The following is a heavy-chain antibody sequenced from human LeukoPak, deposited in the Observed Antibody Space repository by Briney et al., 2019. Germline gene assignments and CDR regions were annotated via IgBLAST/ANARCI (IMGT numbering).Heavy chain of an antibody. J-gene: IGHJ4*02. Sequence: PSQTLSLTCTVSGGSISSGGFYWSWIRQHPGKGLEWIGYIYYSGSTDYNPSLKSRAIISVDTSKNQFSLKLSSVTAADTAVYYCARGSEEWLLTTGFDYWGQGTLVTVSS. CDR1: GGSISSGGFY. D-gene: IGHD3-3*01. V-gene: IGHV4-31*03. CDR2: IYYSGST. CDR3: ARGSEEWLLTTGFDY.